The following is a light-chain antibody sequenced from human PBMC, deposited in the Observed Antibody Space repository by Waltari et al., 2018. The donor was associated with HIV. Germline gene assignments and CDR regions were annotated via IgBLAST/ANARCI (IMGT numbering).Light chain of an antibody. V-gene: IGKV2-30*01. Sequence: EAVLTQSPVSLPVALGRPASISCRSSQSLIYTDGTTYLNWFHQRPGQSPRRLIYKISNRDSGVPDRVSGSGSVTDFTLHISRVEAEDVGIFYCMQSTHWPGTFGQGTRVEIQ. CDR1: QSLIYTDGTTY. J-gene: IGKJ1*01. CDR3: MQSTHWPGT. CDR2: KIS.